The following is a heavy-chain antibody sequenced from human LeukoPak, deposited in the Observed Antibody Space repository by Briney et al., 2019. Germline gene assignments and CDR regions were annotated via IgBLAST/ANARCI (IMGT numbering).Heavy chain of an antibody. Sequence: GGSLRLSCAASGFAFISYEMNWVRQAPGKGLEWAGFIRSKAYGGTTEYAASVKGRFTISRDDSKSIAYLQMNSLKTEDTAVYYCTRVLSGGGCIDYWGQGTLVTVSP. V-gene: IGHV3-49*04. J-gene: IGHJ4*02. CDR3: TRVLSGGGCIDY. CDR2: IRSKAYGGTT. CDR1: GFAFISYE. D-gene: IGHD3-16*01.